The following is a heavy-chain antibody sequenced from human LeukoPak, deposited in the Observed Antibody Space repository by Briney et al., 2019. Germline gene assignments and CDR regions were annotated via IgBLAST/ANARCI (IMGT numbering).Heavy chain of an antibody. CDR2: IYYSGST. J-gene: IGHJ4*02. CDR1: GGSVSSYY. D-gene: IGHD3-3*01. Sequence: PSETLSLTCTFSGGSVSSYYWGWIRQPPGKGLEWIGSIYYSGSTYYNPSLKSRVTISVDTSKNQFSLKLSSVTAADTAVYYCARAGSGLFDYWGQGTLVTVSS. CDR3: ARAGSGLFDY. V-gene: IGHV4-39*01.